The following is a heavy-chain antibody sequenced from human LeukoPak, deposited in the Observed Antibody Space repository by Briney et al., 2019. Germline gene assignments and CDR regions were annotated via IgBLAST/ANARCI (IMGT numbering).Heavy chain of an antibody. V-gene: IGHV4-59*01. D-gene: IGHD6-13*01. CDR2: IDYSGST. J-gene: IGHJ1*01. CDR3: ARSGGLYTSTWYFHR. Sequence: SETLSLTCTVSGGSISSYYWSWIRQPPRQELESIGYIDYSGSTIPNPSLKSRVAISVNTSKNQFSLQLTSVTAADTAVYYCARSGGLYTSTWYFHRWGQGTLVTVSS. CDR1: GGSISSYY.